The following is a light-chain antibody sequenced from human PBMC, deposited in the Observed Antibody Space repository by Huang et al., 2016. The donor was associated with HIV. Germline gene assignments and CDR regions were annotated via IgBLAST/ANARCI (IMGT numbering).Light chain of an antibody. V-gene: IGKV1-5*03. J-gene: IGKJ1*01. Sequence: DIQMTQSPSTLSSSVGDRVTITCRASQSISSWLAWYQQKPGKAPKLLIYKASSLESGVPSRFSSSGSGTEFTLTISSLQPDDFATYYCQQYNSYSWTFGQETKVEIK. CDR1: QSISSW. CDR2: KAS. CDR3: QQYNSYSWT.